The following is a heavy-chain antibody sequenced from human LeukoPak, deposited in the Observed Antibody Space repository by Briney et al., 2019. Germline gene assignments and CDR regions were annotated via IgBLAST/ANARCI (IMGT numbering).Heavy chain of an antibody. D-gene: IGHD3-22*01. Sequence: GGSLRISCAASGFTFNNYGMSWVRQAPGKGLEWVSAISGSGGTTYYADSVKGRFSISRDNAKKSLYLQMNSLRAEDTAVYYCARDHHRRLYDSQARDTFDIWGQGTMVTVSS. J-gene: IGHJ3*02. V-gene: IGHV3-23*01. CDR1: GFTFNNYG. CDR2: ISGSGGTT. CDR3: ARDHHRRLYDSQARDTFDI.